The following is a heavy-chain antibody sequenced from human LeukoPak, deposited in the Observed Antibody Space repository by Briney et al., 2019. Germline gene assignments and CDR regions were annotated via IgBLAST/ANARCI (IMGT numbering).Heavy chain of an antibody. J-gene: IGHJ4*02. CDR3: ARFGGATFAQAFFDF. CDR1: DYTFTSYG. V-gene: IGHV1-18*01. D-gene: IGHD4-23*01. Sequence: GASVKVSCKASDYTFTSYGINWVRQAPGQGLEWMGWISAYNGNTDYAQKLQGRVSMTTDTSTSTAYMELRSLRSDDTAVYYCARFGGATFAQAFFDFWGQGTLVTVSS. CDR2: ISAYNGNT.